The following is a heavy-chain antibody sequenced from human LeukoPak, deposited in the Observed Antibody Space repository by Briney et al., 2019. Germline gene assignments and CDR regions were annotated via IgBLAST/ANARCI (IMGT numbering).Heavy chain of an antibody. CDR3: ARTRYSSGWFFDY. D-gene: IGHD6-19*01. V-gene: IGHV4-59*01. CDR1: GVSISSYY. J-gene: IGHJ4*02. CDR2: ISDSGST. Sequence: SETLSPTCTVSGVSISSYYWSWIRQPPGKGLEWTGYISDSGSTNYNPSLKSRLTISVDTSKNQFSLKLSSVTAADTAVYYCARTRYSSGWFFDYWGQGTLVTVSS.